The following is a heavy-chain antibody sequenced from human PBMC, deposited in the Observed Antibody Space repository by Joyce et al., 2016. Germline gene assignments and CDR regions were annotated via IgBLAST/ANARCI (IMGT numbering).Heavy chain of an antibody. Sequence: EVQLVESGGGLVQPGRSLILSCAASGFTFDDYAMHWVRQPPGKGLVWVSGMSWNSGSIDYADSVKGRFTISRDNTKNPLYLQMKSLRAEDTAFYYCAKDKASGSYRFFQYWGQGTLVTVSS. CDR1: GFTFDDYA. CDR2: MSWNSGSI. J-gene: IGHJ1*01. V-gene: IGHV3-9*01. CDR3: AKDKASGSYRFFQY. D-gene: IGHD3-10*01.